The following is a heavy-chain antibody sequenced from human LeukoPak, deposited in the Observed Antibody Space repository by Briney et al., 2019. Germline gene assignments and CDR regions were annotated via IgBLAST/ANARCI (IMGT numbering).Heavy chain of an antibody. CDR1: GFTFSAYG. D-gene: IGHD3-9*01. Sequence: TGRSLTLSCAASGFTFSAYGMHWVRQAPGKGLEWVAFIWHDGRNTFYGDSVKGRFTISRDNSKNTLFLQMNSLRAEDTAVYYCAKAYNDILTGDDYWGQGTLVTVSS. V-gene: IGHV3-33*06. J-gene: IGHJ4*02. CDR2: IWHDGRNT. CDR3: AKAYNDILTGDDY.